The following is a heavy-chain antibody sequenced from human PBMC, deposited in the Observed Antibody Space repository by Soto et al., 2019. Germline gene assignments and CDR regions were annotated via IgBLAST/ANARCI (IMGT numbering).Heavy chain of an antibody. V-gene: IGHV3-7*01. CDR1: GFTFSSYW. Sequence: GGSLRLSCAAFGFTFSSYWMSWVRQAPGKGLEWVANIKQDGSEKYYVDSVKGRFTISRDNAKNSLYLQMNSLRAEDTAVYYCASVFSGSYYFDYWGQGTLVTVSS. CDR3: ASVFSGSYYFDY. CDR2: IKQDGSEK. J-gene: IGHJ4*02. D-gene: IGHD1-26*01.